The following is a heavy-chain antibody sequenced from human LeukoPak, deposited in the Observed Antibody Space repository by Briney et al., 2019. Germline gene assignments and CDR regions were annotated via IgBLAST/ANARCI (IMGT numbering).Heavy chain of an antibody. CDR3: ARAAAAGTSHDAFDI. D-gene: IGHD6-13*01. Sequence: GASVTVSCKASGYTFTSYAMNWVRQAPGQGLEWMGWINPNSGGTNYAQKFQGWVTMTRDTSISTAYMELSRLRSDDTAVYYCARAAAAGTSHDAFDIWGQGTMVTVSS. V-gene: IGHV1-2*04. J-gene: IGHJ3*02. CDR1: GYTFTSYA. CDR2: INPNSGGT.